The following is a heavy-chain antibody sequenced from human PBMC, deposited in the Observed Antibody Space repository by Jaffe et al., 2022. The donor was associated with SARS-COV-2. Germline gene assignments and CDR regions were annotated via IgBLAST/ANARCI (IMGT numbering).Heavy chain of an antibody. D-gene: IGHD6-13*01. Sequence: EVQLLESGGGLVQPGGSLRLSCAASGFTFSSYAMSWVRQAPGEGLEWVSAIGGGGGSADYADSVKGRFTISRDNSKNTLYLQMNSLRAEDTAVYYCAKHPAEGWYDWGQGTLVTVSS. V-gene: IGHV3-23*01. CDR1: GFTFSSYA. CDR2: IGGGGGSA. CDR3: AKHPAEGWYD. J-gene: IGHJ4*02.